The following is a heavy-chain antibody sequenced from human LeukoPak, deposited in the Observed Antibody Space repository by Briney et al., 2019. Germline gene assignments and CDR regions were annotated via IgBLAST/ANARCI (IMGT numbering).Heavy chain of an antibody. D-gene: IGHD2-8*01. J-gene: IGHJ4*02. CDR3: ARGARLYCTNGVCPLGY. V-gene: IGHV1-8*01. CDR1: GYTFTSYD. CDR2: MNPNSGNT. Sequence: ASVTVSFKASGYTFTSYDINWVRQAPGQGGEGMGWMNPNSGNTGYAQKFQGRVTMARNTSISTAYMELSSLRSEDTAVYYCARGARLYCTNGVCPLGYWGQGTLVTVSS.